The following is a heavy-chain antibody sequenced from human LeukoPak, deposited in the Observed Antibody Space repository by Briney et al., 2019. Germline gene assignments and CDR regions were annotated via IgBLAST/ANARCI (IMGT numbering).Heavy chain of an antibody. D-gene: IGHD6-13*01. CDR2: INSDGSST. V-gene: IGHV3-74*01. J-gene: IGHJ5*02. CDR1: RLSISSNW. CDR3: VRAAAGFDP. Sequence: GGSLRLSCAASRLSISSNWMHWVRQAPGKGLVWVSRINSDGSSTSYADSVKGRFSISRDNAKNTLYLQMNSLRAEGTAVYYCVRAAAGFDPWGQGTLVTVSS.